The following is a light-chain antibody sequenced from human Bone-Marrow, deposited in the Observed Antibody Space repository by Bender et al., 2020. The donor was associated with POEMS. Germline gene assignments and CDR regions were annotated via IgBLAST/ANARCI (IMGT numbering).Light chain of an antibody. V-gene: IGLV2-23*02. CDR2: EVH. Sequence: QSALTQPASVSGSPGQSITISCTGANSDVGNYDLVSWFQQLPGTAPKLMIYEVHNRPSGVPDRFSGSKSGNTASLTVSGLQAEDEAYYYCSSYNPSGTWVFGGGTKLTVL. CDR3: SSYNPSGTWV. J-gene: IGLJ3*02. CDR1: NSDVGNYDL.